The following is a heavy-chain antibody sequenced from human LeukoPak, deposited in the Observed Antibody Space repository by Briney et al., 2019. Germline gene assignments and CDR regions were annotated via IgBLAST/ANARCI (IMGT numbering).Heavy chain of an antibody. Sequence: PGESLKISCKGSGYSFTSYWIGWGRQMPGKGLEGRGIIYPGDADTRYSPSFQGQVTISADKSISTAYLQWSSLKASDTAMYYCARGYCSGGSCYSGPYDYWGQGTLVTVSS. CDR2: IYPGDADT. J-gene: IGHJ4*02. V-gene: IGHV5-51*01. CDR1: GYSFTSYW. CDR3: ARGYCSGGSCYSGPYDY. D-gene: IGHD2-15*01.